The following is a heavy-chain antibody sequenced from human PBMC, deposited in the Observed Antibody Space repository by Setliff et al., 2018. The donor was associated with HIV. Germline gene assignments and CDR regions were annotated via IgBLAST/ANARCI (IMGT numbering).Heavy chain of an antibody. CDR1: GYTFSNYD. Sequence: ASVKVSCKASGYTFSNYDINWVRQATGQGLEWMGWMNPNSDKTGHTQKFQGRVTMTRDISTGTAYMELSSLRSEDTAVYYCARSIDMHYDFWSAYDYWGQGALVTVSS. CDR3: ARSIDMHYDFWSAYDY. V-gene: IGHV1-8*02. J-gene: IGHJ4*02. D-gene: IGHD3-3*01. CDR2: MNPNSDKT.